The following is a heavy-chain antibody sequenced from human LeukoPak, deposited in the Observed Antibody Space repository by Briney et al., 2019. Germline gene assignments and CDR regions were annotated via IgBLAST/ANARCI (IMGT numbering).Heavy chain of an antibody. CDR3: ARHSDVIGAI. CDR1: GYTFTHQW. Sequence: GESLKISCKASGYTFTHQWIGWVRQKSGSGLEWMEIIYPRDSDTRHSPSFQGHVSISADTSINTAYLEWSRLEASDTAIYYCARHSDVIGAIWGQGTLVTVSS. V-gene: IGHV5-51*01. D-gene: IGHD3-10*01. CDR2: IYPRDSDT. J-gene: IGHJ4*02.